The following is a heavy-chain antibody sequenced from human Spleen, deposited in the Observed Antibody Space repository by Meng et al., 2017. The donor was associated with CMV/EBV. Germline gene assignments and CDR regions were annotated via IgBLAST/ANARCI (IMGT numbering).Heavy chain of an antibody. CDR3: AKGGCSTNSCYQNS. D-gene: IGHD2-2*01. CDR2: IPSDGSNK. CDR1: GFTLSSYG. J-gene: IGHJ4*02. Sequence: GGSLRLSCAASGFTLSSYGMHWVRQAPGKGLEWVAFIPSDGSNKYYADSVKGRFTISRDNSKNTLYVQMNSLRAEDTAVYYCAKGGCSTNSCYQNSWGQGTLVTVSS. V-gene: IGHV3-30*02.